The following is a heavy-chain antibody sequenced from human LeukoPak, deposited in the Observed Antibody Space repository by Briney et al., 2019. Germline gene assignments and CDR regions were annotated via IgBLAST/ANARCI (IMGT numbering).Heavy chain of an antibody. V-gene: IGHV1-2*02. Sequence: ASVKASCKASGYTFTGYYMHWVRQAPGQGLEWMGWFNPDSGGTNYAQKVQGRVTMTRDPSISTAYMELSRLRSDDTAVYYCARVDDRGHYYDSSGPRKLFDYWGQGTLVTVSS. J-gene: IGHJ4*02. CDR2: FNPDSGGT. CDR1: GYTFTGYY. CDR3: ARVDDRGHYYDSSGPRKLFDY. D-gene: IGHD3-22*01.